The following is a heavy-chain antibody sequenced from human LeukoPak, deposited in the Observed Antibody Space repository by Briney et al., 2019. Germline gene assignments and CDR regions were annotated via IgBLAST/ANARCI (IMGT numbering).Heavy chain of an antibody. Sequence: ASVKVSCKASGYTFTSYDLHWVRQAPGQGLEWMGWINPNSGGTNYAQKFQGRVTMTRDTSISTAYMELSRLRSDDTAVYYCARGYYYDSSGYSGVIWGQGTMVTVSS. CDR2: INPNSGGT. CDR3: ARGYYYDSSGYSGVI. J-gene: IGHJ3*02. CDR1: GYTFTSYD. V-gene: IGHV1-2*02. D-gene: IGHD3-22*01.